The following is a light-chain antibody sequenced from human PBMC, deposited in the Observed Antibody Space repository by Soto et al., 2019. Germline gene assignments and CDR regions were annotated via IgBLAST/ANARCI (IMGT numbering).Light chain of an antibody. Sequence: DIQMTQSPSSLSASVGDRVTITCRPRQGSSNDLGWYQQKPGKAPKRLIYAASSFKSGVPYRFSGSGFGTELHLTHSSLQPEDFASFYCRQHNTYPLTFGGGTKVEI. CDR2: AAS. CDR3: RQHNTYPLT. V-gene: IGKV1-17*01. J-gene: IGKJ4*01. CDR1: QGSSND.